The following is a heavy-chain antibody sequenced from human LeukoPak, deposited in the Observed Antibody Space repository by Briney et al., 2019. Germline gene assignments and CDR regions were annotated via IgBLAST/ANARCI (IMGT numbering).Heavy chain of an antibody. CDR1: GDSISSGAYY. CDR3: AMMGYSSSWYRIDY. CDR2: IYHGGIT. V-gene: IGHV4-30-2*01. D-gene: IGHD6-13*01. J-gene: IGHJ4*02. Sequence: SETLSLTCTVSGDSISSGAYYWSWIRQPPGKGLEWIGYIYHGGITDYNPSLKSRVTISVDRSKNQFSLKLSSVTAADTAVYYCAMMGYSSSWYRIDYWGQGTLVTVSS.